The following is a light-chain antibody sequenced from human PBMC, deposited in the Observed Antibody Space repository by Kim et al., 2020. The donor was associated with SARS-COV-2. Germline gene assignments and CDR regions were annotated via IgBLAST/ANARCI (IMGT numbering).Light chain of an antibody. CDR2: GAS. Sequence: PGERATLTCSANGSVSSNFPWYQHNPGQAPRLLIYGASTRATVIPARFSASGSGTEFTLTISSLRSEDFAVYYCQQCNNWPRTFGQGTKVDI. J-gene: IGKJ1*01. V-gene: IGKV3-15*01. CDR3: QQCNNWPRT. CDR1: GSVSSN.